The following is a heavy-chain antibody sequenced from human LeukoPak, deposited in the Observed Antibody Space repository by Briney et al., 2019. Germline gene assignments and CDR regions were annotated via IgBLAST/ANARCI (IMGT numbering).Heavy chain of an antibody. CDR3: ARGSPYYDFWSGHHRDAFDI. J-gene: IGHJ3*02. V-gene: IGHV4-34*01. Sequence: LETLSLTCAVYGGSFSGYYWSWIRQPPGKGLEWIGEINHSGSTNYNPSLKSRVTISVDTSKNQFSLKLSSVTAADTAVYYCARGSPYYDFWSGHHRDAFDIWGQGTMVTVSS. CDR2: INHSGST. D-gene: IGHD3-3*01. CDR1: GGSFSGYY.